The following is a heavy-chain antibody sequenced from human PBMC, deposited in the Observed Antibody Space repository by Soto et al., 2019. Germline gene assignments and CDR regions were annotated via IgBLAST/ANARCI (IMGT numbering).Heavy chain of an antibody. V-gene: IGHV4-59*01. CDR1: GGSISIYY. D-gene: IGHD3-10*01. J-gene: IGHJ4*02. CDR2: IYYSGST. CDR3: ARDSGVYDFDY. Sequence: PSETLSLTCTVSGGSISIYYWSWIRQPPGKGLEWIGYIYYSGSTNYNPSLKSRVTISVDTSKNQFSLKLSSVTAADTAVYYCARDSGVYDFDYWGQGTMVTVSS.